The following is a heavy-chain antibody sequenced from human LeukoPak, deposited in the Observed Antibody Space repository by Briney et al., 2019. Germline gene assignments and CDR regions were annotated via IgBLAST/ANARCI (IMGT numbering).Heavy chain of an antibody. Sequence: SETLSLTCTVSGGSISSGDYYWSWIRQPPGKGLEWIGYIYYSGSTYYNPSLKSRVIISVDTSKNQFSLKVSSVTAADTAVYYCARHGTYYDIWSGRYYFEYWGQGTLVTVSS. CDR3: ARHGTYYDIWSGRYYFEY. D-gene: IGHD3-3*01. CDR1: GGSISSGDYY. J-gene: IGHJ4*02. CDR2: IYYSGST. V-gene: IGHV4-30-4*01.